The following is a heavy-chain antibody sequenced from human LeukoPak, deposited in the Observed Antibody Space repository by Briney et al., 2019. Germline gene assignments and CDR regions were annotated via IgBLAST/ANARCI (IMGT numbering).Heavy chain of an antibody. CDR3: ARGGPPIAVAGYYFDY. Sequence: ASLKVSCKASGYTFTTYGISWVRQAPGQGLEWMGWISAYNGNTNYAQKLQGRVTMTTDTSTSTAYMELRSLRSDDTAVYYCARGGPPIAVAGYYFDYWGQGTLVTVSS. CDR2: ISAYNGNT. CDR1: GYTFTTYG. V-gene: IGHV1-18*01. J-gene: IGHJ4*02. D-gene: IGHD6-19*01.